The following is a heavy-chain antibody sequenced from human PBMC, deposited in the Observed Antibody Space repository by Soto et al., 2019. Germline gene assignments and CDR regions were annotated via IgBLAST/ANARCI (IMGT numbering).Heavy chain of an antibody. CDR3: ARGYGSGSYYYYYYYMDV. D-gene: IGHD3-10*01. CDR1: GGSISSYY. CDR2: IYYSGST. Sequence: SETLSLTCTVSGGSISSYYWSWIRQPPGKGLEWIGYIYYSGSTNYNPSLKSRVTISVDTSKNQFSLKLSSVTAADTAVYYCARGYGSGSYYYYYYYMDVSGKGTTVTVSS. V-gene: IGHV4-59*01. J-gene: IGHJ6*03.